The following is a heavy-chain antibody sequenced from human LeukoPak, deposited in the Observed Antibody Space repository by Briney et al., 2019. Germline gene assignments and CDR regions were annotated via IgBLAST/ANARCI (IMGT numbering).Heavy chain of an antibody. V-gene: IGHV3-33*01. CDR1: GFTFSTYA. CDR2: IWYDGSSK. D-gene: IGHD1-26*01. CDR3: ARDQGGTYYFAY. J-gene: IGHJ4*02. Sequence: PGRSLRLSCAASGFTFSTYAMHWVRQAPGKGLEWVAVIWYDGSSKYYTDPVKGRFTISRDNSKSTLYLQMNSLRAEDTAVYYCARDQGGTYYFAYWGQGTLVTVSS.